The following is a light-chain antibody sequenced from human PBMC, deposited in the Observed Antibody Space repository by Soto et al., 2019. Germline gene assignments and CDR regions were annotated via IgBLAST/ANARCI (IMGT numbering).Light chain of an antibody. CDR1: SGSVSTSFY. CDR2: STN. V-gene: IGLV8-61*01. CDR3: VLYMGGGVWV. Sequence: QTVVTQEPSFSVSPGRTVTLTCGLSSGSVSTSFYPSWYQQTPGQAPRTLIYSTNTRSSGVPDRFSGSIIVNKAALTITGAQADDESDYYCVLYMGGGVWVFGGGTKLTVL. J-gene: IGLJ3*02.